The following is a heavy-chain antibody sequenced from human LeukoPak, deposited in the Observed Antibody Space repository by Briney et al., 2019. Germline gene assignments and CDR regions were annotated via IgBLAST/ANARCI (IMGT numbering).Heavy chain of an antibody. J-gene: IGHJ4*02. D-gene: IGHD1-26*01. V-gene: IGHV3-74*01. CDR1: GFTFSSYW. CDR3: VSSSHSGSYGY. CDR2: INSDGSST. Sequence: GGSLRLSCAASGFTFSSYWMHWVRQAPGKGLVWVSRINSDGSSTSYADSVKGRFTISRDNAKNTLYLQMNSLRAEDTAVYYCVSSSHSGSYGYWGQGNLVTVSS.